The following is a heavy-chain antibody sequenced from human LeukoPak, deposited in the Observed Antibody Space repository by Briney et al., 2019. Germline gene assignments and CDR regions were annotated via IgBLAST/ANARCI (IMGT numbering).Heavy chain of an antibody. CDR3: ARGEGSYYYALDV. J-gene: IGHJ6*02. Sequence: ASVKVSCKASGYTFTTYYMHWVRQAPGQGLDWMGIINPSSGSTSHAQKFRGRVTLTRDTSTTTVYMELSSLRSEDTAVYYCARGEGSYYYALDVWGQGTTVTVSS. CDR1: GYTFTTYY. CDR2: INPSSGST. V-gene: IGHV1-46*01. D-gene: IGHD2-21*01.